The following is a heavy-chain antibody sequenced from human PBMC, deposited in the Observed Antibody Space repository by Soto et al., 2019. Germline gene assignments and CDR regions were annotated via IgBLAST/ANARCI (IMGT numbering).Heavy chain of an antibody. J-gene: IGHJ5*02. CDR1: GGSISSSSYY. V-gene: IGHV4-39*01. Sequence: PSETLSLTCTVSGGSISSSSYYWGWIRQSPGKGLEWIGSIYYNGLTYYNPSLKSRVTISVDTSKNEFSLKLSSVTAADTAVYYCARIYDFWSGGNWLDPWGQGTLVTVSS. D-gene: IGHD3-3*01. CDR2: IYYNGLT. CDR3: ARIYDFWSGGNWLDP.